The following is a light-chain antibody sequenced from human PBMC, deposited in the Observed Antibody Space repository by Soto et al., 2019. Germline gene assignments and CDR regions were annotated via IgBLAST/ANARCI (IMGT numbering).Light chain of an antibody. CDR1: QSFDNRY. CDR2: ATS. V-gene: IGKV3-20*01. CDR3: QQYFDSSWK. J-gene: IGKJ1*01. Sequence: EIVMTQSPGTLSSSPGERATLSCRASQSFDNRYFGWYQHNSGQPPSLLIYATSSRATGIPNMFGGSGFGTDFTLTINRLQPEDFAVYYCQQYFDSSWKFGQGTKVDIK.